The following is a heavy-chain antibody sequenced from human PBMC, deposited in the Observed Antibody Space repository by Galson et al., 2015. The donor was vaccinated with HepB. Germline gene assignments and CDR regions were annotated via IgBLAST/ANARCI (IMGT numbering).Heavy chain of an antibody. CDR1: GFTFSSCS. V-gene: IGHV3-48*02. J-gene: IGHJ4*02. CDR3: ARDGDIAVAGFDY. D-gene: IGHD6-19*01. Sequence: SLRLSCAASGFTFSSCSMNWVRQAPGKGLEWVSYISSSSSTIYYADSVKGRFTISRDNAKNSLYLQMNGLRDEDTAVYYCARDGDIAVAGFDYWGQGTLVTVSS. CDR2: ISSSSSTI.